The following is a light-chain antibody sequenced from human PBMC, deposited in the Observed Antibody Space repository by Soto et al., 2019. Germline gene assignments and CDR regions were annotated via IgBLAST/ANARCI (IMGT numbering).Light chain of an antibody. V-gene: IGLV2-14*01. CDR3: SSSTSSSTLVL. J-gene: IGLJ2*01. CDR1: SSDVGGFNY. Sequence: QSALTQPASVSGSPGQSITISCTGTSSDVGGFNYVSWYQQHPGKAPKLMIFDVSSRPTGVSNRFSGSKSGNTASLTISGLQVEDEADYYCSSSTSSSTLVLFGGGTKLTVL. CDR2: DVS.